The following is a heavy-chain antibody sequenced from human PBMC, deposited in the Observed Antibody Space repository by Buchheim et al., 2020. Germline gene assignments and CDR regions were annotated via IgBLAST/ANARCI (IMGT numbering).Heavy chain of an antibody. D-gene: IGHD6-19*01. V-gene: IGHV4-39*01. J-gene: IGHJ4*02. CDR3: ARPSGWSSSGWPFDY. CDR1: GGSISSSSYY. CDR2: IYYSGST. Sequence: QLQLQESGPGLVKPSETLSLTCSVSGGSISSSSYYWGWIRQPPGKGLEWIGTIYYSGSTYYNPSLKSRVTISVDTSKNQFSLRLSSVTAADTAVYYCARPSGWSSSGWPFDYWGQGTL.